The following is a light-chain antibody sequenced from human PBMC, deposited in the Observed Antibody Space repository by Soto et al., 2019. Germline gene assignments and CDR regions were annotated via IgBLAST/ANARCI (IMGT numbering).Light chain of an antibody. CDR1: RTISGY. CDR2: AAS. V-gene: IGKV1-39*01. J-gene: IGKJ3*01. Sequence: DIQMTQSPSSLSASVGDRVTITCRASRTISGYLNWYQQKPGKAPKLLIYAASSLQGGVPSRFSGSGSGTDFTLTISSLQPEDFATYYCQQSYNTLFTFGPGTKVDIK. CDR3: QQSYNTLFT.